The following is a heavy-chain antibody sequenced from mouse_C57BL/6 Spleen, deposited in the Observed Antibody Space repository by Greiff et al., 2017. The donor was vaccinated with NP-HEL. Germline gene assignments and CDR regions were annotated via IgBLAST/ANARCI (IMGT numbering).Heavy chain of an antibody. D-gene: IGHD2-4*01. V-gene: IGHV5-4*01. CDR2: ISDGGSYT. CDR3: ARETTMITTDWYFDV. CDR1: GFTFSSYA. J-gene: IGHJ1*03. Sequence: DVMLVESGGGLVKPGGSLKLSCAASGFTFSSYAMSWVRQTPEKRLEWVATISDGGSYTYYPDNVKGRFTISRDNAKNNLYLQMSHLKSEDTAMYYCARETTMITTDWYFDVWGTGTTVTVSS.